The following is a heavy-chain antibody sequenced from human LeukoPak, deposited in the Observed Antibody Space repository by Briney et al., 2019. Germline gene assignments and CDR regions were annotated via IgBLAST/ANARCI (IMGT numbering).Heavy chain of an antibody. V-gene: IGHV3-48*01. CDR3: ARDGGYASGGDYNGMDV. J-gene: IGHJ6*02. D-gene: IGHD3-10*01. CDR2: ITTSSNTI. Sequence: PGGSLRLSCAASGFTFSTYSMNWVRQAPGKGLEWVSYITTSSNTIYYADSVKGRFTIPRDNAKNSLYLQMNSLRAEDTAVYYCARDGGYASGGDYNGMDVWGQGTTVTVSS. CDR1: GFTFSTYS.